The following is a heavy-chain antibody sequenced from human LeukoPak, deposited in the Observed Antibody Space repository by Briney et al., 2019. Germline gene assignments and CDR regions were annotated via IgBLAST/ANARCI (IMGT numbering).Heavy chain of an antibody. D-gene: IGHD3-16*01. V-gene: IGHV3-48*01. CDR3: ACRPSNFYYYGVFDF. Sequence: GGSLRLSCAASGFTFSSYSMIWVRQAPGKGLEWVSYISDSSHAIYHADSVKGRFTISRDNAKDSLYLQMNSLRADDTAVYYCACRPSNFYYYGVFDFWGQGTLVTVSS. CDR2: ISDSSHAI. CDR1: GFTFSSYS. J-gene: IGHJ4*02.